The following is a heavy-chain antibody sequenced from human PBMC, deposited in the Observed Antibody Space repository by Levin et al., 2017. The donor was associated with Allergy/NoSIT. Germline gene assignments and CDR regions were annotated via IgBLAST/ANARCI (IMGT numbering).Heavy chain of an antibody. Sequence: AGGSLRLSCAASGFTFSSYAMHWVRQAPGKGLEWVAVISYDGSNKYYADSVKGRFTISRDNSKNTLYLQMNSLRAEDTAVYYCARDRSRYSSSWMPAGYFQHWGQGTLVTVSS. CDR1: GFTFSSYA. J-gene: IGHJ1*01. CDR3: ARDRSRYSSSWMPAGYFQH. D-gene: IGHD6-13*01. V-gene: IGHV3-30-3*01. CDR2: ISYDGSNK.